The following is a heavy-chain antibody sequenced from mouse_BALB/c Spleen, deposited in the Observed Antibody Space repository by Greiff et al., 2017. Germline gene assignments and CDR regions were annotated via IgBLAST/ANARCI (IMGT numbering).Heavy chain of an antibody. V-gene: IGHV1S16*01. Sequence: QVQLQQPGAELVKPGASVKLSCKASGYTFTSYYMYWVKQRPGQGLEWIGGINPSNGGTNFNEKFKSKATLTVDKSSSTAYMQLSSLTSEDSAVYYCTKVLRRYAMDYWGQGTSVTGSS. D-gene: IGHD1-1*01. CDR3: TKVLRRYAMDY. CDR2: INPSNGGT. CDR1: GYTFTSYY. J-gene: IGHJ4*01.